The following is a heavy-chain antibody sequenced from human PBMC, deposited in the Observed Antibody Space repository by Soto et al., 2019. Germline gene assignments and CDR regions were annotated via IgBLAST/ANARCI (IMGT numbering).Heavy chain of an antibody. J-gene: IGHJ6*02. V-gene: IGHV4-59*01. CDR3: ASSNTPIAVAGTNYYGMDV. CDR2: IYYSGST. D-gene: IGHD6-19*01. CDR1: GGSISSYY. Sequence: SETLSLSCTVSGGSISSYYWSWIRQPPGKGLEWIGYIYYSGSTNYNPSLKSRVTISVDTSKNQFSLKLSSVTAADTAVYYCASSNTPIAVAGTNYYGMDVWGQGTTVTVSS.